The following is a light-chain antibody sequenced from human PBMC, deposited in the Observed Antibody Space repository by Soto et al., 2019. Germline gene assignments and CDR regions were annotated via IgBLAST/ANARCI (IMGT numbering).Light chain of an antibody. CDR3: LQYNTWPYT. J-gene: IGKJ2*01. Sequence: EIVMTQSPATSVSPGERATFSCRASQSVSGNLAWYQHKPAQAPRLLIYGASTRATGVPARFTGRGSGTEFTLTISSLQSGDFAVYYCLQYNTWPYTFGQGTKLEIK. CDR1: QSVSGN. V-gene: IGKV3-15*01. CDR2: GAS.